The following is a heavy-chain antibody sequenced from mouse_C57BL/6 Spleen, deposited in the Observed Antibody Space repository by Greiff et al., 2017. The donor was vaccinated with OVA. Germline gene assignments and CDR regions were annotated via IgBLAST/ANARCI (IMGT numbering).Heavy chain of an antibody. CDR2: ISYSGST. Sequence: EVQGVESGPGMVKPSQSLSLTCTVTGYSITSGYDWHWIRHFPGNKLEWMGYISYSGSTNYNPSLKSRISITHDTSKNHFFLKLNSVTTEDTATYYCARSYDYDPYFDVWGTGTTVTVSS. D-gene: IGHD2-4*01. CDR3: ARSYDYDPYFDV. CDR1: GYSITSGYD. J-gene: IGHJ1*03. V-gene: IGHV3-1*01.